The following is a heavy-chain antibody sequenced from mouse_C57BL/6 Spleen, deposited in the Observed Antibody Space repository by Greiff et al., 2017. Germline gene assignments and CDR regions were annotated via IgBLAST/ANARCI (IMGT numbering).Heavy chain of an antibody. CDR3: ARSYYYGSSYAMDY. CDR1: GYTFTSYW. Sequence: QVQLQQPGAELVRPGSSEKLSCKASGYTFTSYWMHWVKQRPIQGLEWIGNIDPSDSETHYNQKFKDKATLTVDKSSSTAYMQLSSLISEDSAVYYCARSYYYGSSYAMDYWGQGTSVTVSS. J-gene: IGHJ4*01. CDR2: IDPSDSET. V-gene: IGHV1-52*01. D-gene: IGHD1-1*01.